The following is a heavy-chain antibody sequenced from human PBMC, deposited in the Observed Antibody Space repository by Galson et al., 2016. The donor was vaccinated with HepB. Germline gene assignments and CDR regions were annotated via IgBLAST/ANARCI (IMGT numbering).Heavy chain of an antibody. CDR1: GFSFSKAW. J-gene: IGHJ3*02. D-gene: IGHD5-24*01. CDR3: AKDDDDYNDAFDI. V-gene: IGHV3-23*01. Sequence: SLRLSCAASGFSFSKAWMSWVRQAPGKGLEWVSAISGSGVGTYYADSVKGRFTISRDNSKNTLYLQMNSLRAEDTAVYYCAKDDDDYNDAFDIWGQGTMVTVSS. CDR2: ISGSGVGT.